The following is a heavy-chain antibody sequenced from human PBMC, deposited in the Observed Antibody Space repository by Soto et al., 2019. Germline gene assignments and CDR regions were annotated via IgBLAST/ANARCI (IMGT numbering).Heavy chain of an antibody. CDR1: GFTFSSDW. D-gene: IGHD1-26*01. V-gene: IGHV3-74*01. CDR2: INPDGRVT. J-gene: IGHJ2*01. CDR3: ARVGQGAWYFDL. Sequence: EVQLVESGGGLVQPGGSLTLSCAASGFTFSSDWMHWVRQAPGKGVVWVSRINPDGRVTNYADSEKGRFTTSRDNAKNTLYLQMNSLRPEDTAVYYCARVGQGAWYFDLWGRGTLVTVSS.